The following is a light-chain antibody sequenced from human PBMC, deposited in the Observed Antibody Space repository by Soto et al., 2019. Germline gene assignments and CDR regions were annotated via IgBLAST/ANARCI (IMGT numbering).Light chain of an antibody. CDR3: QQSYSGPLT. V-gene: IGKV1-39*01. J-gene: IGKJ4*01. Sequence: DIQMTQSPSSLSASVGDRVTITCRASQSISSYLNWYQQKPGKAPKVLIYAASSLQGGVPSRFSGIGSGTDFTLSISSLQPEDFATYYCQQSYSGPLTFGGGTKVDIK. CDR2: AAS. CDR1: QSISSY.